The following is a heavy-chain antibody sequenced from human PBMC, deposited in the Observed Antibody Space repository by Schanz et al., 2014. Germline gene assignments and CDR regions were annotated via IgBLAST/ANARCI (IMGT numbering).Heavy chain of an antibody. CDR2: ISDSGDST. Sequence: QLLESGGGLVQPGGSLRLSCAASGFTFSDYYMTWIRQAPGKGLEWVSDISDSGDSTHYADSVKGRFTISRYNAKNSLYLQMNSLRAEDTAVYYCAKDQGSYGSGSYSYFDYWGQGTLVTVSS. J-gene: IGHJ4*02. V-gene: IGHV3-11*01. CDR1: GFTFSDYY. CDR3: AKDQGSYGSGSYSYFDY. D-gene: IGHD3-10*01.